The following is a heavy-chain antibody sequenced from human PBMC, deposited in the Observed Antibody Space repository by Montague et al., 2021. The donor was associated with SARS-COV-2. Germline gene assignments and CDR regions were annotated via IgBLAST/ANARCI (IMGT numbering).Heavy chain of an antibody. CDR2: IFVGAST. CDR3: ARGMAPEGRWVDS. Sequence: SETLSLTCSVSGGSISGYYWSWVRQAAGKRLEWIGRIFVGASTDYNPSLMSRFSLSGDKSKNQFSLKVTSVTAADTAIYYCARGMAPEGRWVDSWGHGMLVTVSS. J-gene: IGHJ5*01. V-gene: IGHV4-4*07. D-gene: IGHD2-2*01. CDR1: GGSISGYY.